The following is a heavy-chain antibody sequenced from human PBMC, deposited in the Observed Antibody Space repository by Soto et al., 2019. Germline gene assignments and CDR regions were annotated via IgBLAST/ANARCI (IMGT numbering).Heavy chain of an antibody. CDR1: GFTFSSYA. D-gene: IGHD3-3*01. Sequence: PGGSLRLSCAASGFTFSSYAMHWVRQAPGKGLEWVAVISYDGSNKYYADSVKGRFTISRDNSKNTLYLQMNSLRAEDTAVYYCARDLYDFWSGYYTGIPYFYGMDVWGQVSTVTVSS. CDR3: ARDLYDFWSGYYTGIPYFYGMDV. V-gene: IGHV3-30-3*01. CDR2: ISYDGSNK. J-gene: IGHJ6*02.